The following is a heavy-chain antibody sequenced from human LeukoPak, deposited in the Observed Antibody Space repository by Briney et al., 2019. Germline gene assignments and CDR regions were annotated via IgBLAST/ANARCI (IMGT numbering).Heavy chain of an antibody. D-gene: IGHD3-16*01. V-gene: IGHV3-74*01. J-gene: IGHJ6*02. CDR3: ARLSVVGEVDA. Sequence: GGSLRLSCAASGFTFSSYWMHWVRQAPGKGLVWVSCIKNDGSSTGYVDSVKGRFTISRDNAENTLYLQMNSLRAEDTAVYYCARLSVVGEVDAWGQGTTVTVSS. CDR2: IKNDGSST. CDR1: GFTFSSYW.